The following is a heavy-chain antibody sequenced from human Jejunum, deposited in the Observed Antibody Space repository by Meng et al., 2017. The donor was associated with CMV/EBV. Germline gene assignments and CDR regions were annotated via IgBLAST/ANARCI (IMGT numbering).Heavy chain of an antibody. J-gene: IGHJ5*02. CDR1: GYTVTDHD. CDR2: INPDIGVT. CDR3: ERGLWRGWFDP. V-gene: IGHV1-2*06. Sequence: SCNSSGYTVTDHDIRWVRQAPSQGREWMGLINPDIGVTDNAQNYQGRVTMTRDTSISTAYLELRSLTSNDTAVYYCERGLWRGWFDPWGQGTLVTVSS. D-gene: IGHD3-3*01.